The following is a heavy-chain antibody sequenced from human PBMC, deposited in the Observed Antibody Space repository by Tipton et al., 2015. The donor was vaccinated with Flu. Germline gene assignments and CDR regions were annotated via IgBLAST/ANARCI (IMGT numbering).Heavy chain of an antibody. V-gene: IGHV1-8*01. CDR2: MNPNSGNT. Sequence: QMQLVQSGAEVKKPGASVKVSCKASGYTFTSYDINWVRQATGQGLEWMGWMNPNSGNTGYAQKFQGRVTMTRNTSISTAYMELSSLRSEDTAVYYCARGGESPMNYYYYGMDVWDQGTTVTVSS. CDR1: GYTFTSYD. CDR3: ARGGESPMNYYYYGMDV. D-gene: IGHD3-16*01. J-gene: IGHJ6*02.